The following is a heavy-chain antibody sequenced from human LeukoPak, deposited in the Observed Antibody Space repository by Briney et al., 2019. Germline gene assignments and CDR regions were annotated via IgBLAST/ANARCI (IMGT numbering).Heavy chain of an antibody. V-gene: IGHV4-34*01. D-gene: IGHD3-9*01. CDR1: GGSFSGYY. Sequence: PSETLSLTCAVYGGSFSGYYWSWIRQPPGKGLEWIGEINHSGSTNYNPSLKSRVTISVDKSKNQFSLKLSSVTAADTAVYYCARDRYGLGGYFDYWGQGTLVTVSS. CDR2: INHSGST. CDR3: ARDRYGLGGYFDY. J-gene: IGHJ4*02.